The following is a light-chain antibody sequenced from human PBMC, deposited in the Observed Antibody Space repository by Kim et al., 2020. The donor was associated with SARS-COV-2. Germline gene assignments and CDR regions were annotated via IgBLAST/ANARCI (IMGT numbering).Light chain of an antibody. CDR1: QSVSRN. CDR2: DAS. Sequence: PGERATLSCRASQSVSRNLAWYQQKPGQAPRLLMYDASTRATGTPARFSDSGSGTEFTLTISSLQSEDFAVYYCQHYNNWCTFGQGTKVDIK. J-gene: IGKJ2*02. V-gene: IGKV3-15*01. CDR3: QHYNNWCT.